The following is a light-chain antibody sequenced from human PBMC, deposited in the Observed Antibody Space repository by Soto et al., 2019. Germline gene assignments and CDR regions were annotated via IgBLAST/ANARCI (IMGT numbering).Light chain of an antibody. CDR3: GTWDSSLSYYV. Sequence: QSVLTQPPSVSAAPGQKVTISCSGSRSNVGKNYVSWYQQLPGTAPRLLIYENNKRPSGIPDRFSGSKSGPSATLGITGLQTGDEADYYCGTWDSSLSYYVFGTGTKLTVL. J-gene: IGLJ1*01. CDR1: RSNVGKNY. V-gene: IGLV1-51*02. CDR2: ENN.